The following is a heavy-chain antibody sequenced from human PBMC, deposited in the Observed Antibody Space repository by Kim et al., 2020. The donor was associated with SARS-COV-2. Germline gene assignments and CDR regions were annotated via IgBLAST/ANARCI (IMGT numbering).Heavy chain of an antibody. CDR2: ITARGGST. J-gene: IGHJ6*01. CDR3: AQRITIILAVVVGGM. D-gene: IGHD3-3*01. V-gene: IGHV3-23*01. Sequence: GGSLRLSCAASGFNFSNFAMTWVRQAPGRGLEWVASITARGGSTYSADSVKGRFSISRDSSKNILYVQMNSLRAEDTAVYFCAQRITIILAVVVGGM. CDR1: GFNFSNFA.